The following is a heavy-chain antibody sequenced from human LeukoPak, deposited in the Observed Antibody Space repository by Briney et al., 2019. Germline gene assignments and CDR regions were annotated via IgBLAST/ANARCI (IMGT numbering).Heavy chain of an antibody. CDR3: ARDFRDYFFYY. V-gene: IGHV1-2*02. Sequence: ASVKVSCKASGYRFTGYYIHWARQAPGHGLEWMGWINPNSGGTNYAQKFRGRVTMTRDTSISTAYMELSRLTSDDTAVYYCARDFRDYFFYYWGQGTLVTVSS. J-gene: IGHJ4*02. CDR1: GYRFTGYY. CDR2: INPNSGGT.